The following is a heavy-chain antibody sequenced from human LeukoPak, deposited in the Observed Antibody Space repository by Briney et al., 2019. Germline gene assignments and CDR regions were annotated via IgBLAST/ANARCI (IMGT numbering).Heavy chain of an antibody. J-gene: IGHJ3*02. V-gene: IGHV3-9*01. Sequence: GGSLRLSCAASGFIFDDYAMHWVRQAPGKGLEWVSGITWNSDSIDYADSVKGRFTISRDNAKNSLYLQMNSLRAEDTAVYYCASYDYVWGGQEAFDIWGQGTMVTVSS. CDR3: ASYDYVWGGQEAFDI. CDR1: GFIFDDYA. CDR2: ITWNSDSI. D-gene: IGHD3-16*01.